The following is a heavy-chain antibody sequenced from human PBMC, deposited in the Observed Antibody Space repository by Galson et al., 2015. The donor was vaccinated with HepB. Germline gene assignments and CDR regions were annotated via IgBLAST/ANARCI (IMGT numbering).Heavy chain of an antibody. D-gene: IGHD3-3*01. J-gene: IGHJ4*02. CDR1: GFTFSSYA. V-gene: IGHV3-23*01. CDR3: AKDSGGASRFLEWSVPPKAAWEGRHY. Sequence: SLRLSCAASGFTFSSYAMSWVRQAPGKGLEWVSAISGSGGSTYYADSVSGRFTISRDNSKNTLYLQMNSLRAEVTAGHYCAKDSGGASRFLEWSVPPKAAWEGRHYWVQGTLVTVSS. CDR2: ISGSGGST.